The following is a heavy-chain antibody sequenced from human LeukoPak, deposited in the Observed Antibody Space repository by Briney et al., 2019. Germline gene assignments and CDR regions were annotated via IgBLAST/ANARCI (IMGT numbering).Heavy chain of an antibody. D-gene: IGHD6-19*01. CDR2: IYTSGST. CDR3: ASSGYSSGWGLFLYY. V-gene: IGHV4-61*02. J-gene: IGHJ4*02. Sequence: SETLSLTCTVSGGSISSGSYYWSWIRQPAGKGLEWIGRIYTSGSTNYNPSLKSRVTISVDTSKNQFSLKLSSVTAADTAVYYCASSGYSSGWGLFLYYWGQGTLVTVSS. CDR1: GGSISSGSYY.